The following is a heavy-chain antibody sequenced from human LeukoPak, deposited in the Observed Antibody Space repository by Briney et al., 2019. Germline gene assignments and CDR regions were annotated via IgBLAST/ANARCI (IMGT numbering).Heavy chain of an antibody. V-gene: IGHV3-7*01. CDR2: IKQDGSEK. D-gene: IGHD2-2*01. CDR3: ARLKLLWSNFFDY. J-gene: IGHJ4*02. Sequence: PGGSLRLSCAASRFTFSSYWMSWVRQAPGKGLEWVANIKQDGSEKYYVDSVKGRFTISRDNAKNSLYLQMNSLRAEDTAVYYCARLKLLWSNFFDYWGQGTLVTVSS. CDR1: RFTFSSYW.